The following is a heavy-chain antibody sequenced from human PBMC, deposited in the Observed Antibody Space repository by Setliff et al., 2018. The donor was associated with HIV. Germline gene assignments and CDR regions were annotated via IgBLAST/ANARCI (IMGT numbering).Heavy chain of an antibody. Sequence: SETLSLTCSVSGGSISGFYWNWIRQSAGKGLQWIGRIYDSGSTNYNPSLKSRVTISVDTSKNQFSLKLTSVTATDTAVYYCARSRGDDYYYNNMDVWGKGTTVTVSS. V-gene: IGHV4-4*07. CDR2: IYDSGST. CDR3: ARSRGDDYYYNNMDV. CDR1: GGSISGFY. J-gene: IGHJ6*03. D-gene: IGHD2-21*02.